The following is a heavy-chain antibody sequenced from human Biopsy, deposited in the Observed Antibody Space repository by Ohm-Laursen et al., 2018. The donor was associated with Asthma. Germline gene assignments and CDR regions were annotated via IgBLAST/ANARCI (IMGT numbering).Heavy chain of an antibody. D-gene: IGHD2-15*01. Sequence: TLSLTWTVSGASISSGGYYWSWIRHPPGSGLEWIGYIDYSGPTYYNPSLKSRVSLSPDTSKNQFSLRLSSLTAADSAVYYCARGRGYCRDGNCYNYYFENWGQGTLVTVSS. CDR1: GASISSGGYY. J-gene: IGHJ4*02. CDR2: IDYSGPT. V-gene: IGHV4-31*02. CDR3: ARGRGYCRDGNCYNYYFEN.